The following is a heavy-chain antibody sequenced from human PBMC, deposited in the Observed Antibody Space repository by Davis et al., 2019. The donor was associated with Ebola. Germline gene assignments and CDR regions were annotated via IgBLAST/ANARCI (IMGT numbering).Heavy chain of an antibody. CDR2: ISYDGSNK. CDR3: AGLGYCSSTSCYSDMDV. J-gene: IGHJ6*03. V-gene: IGHV3-30-3*01. D-gene: IGHD2-2*01. CDR1: GFTFSSYA. Sequence: PGGSLRLSCAASGFTFSSYAMHWVRQAPGKGLEWVAVISYDGSNKYYADSVKGRFTISRDNSKNTLYLQMNSLRAEDTAVYYCAGLGYCSSTSCYSDMDVWGKGTTVTVSS.